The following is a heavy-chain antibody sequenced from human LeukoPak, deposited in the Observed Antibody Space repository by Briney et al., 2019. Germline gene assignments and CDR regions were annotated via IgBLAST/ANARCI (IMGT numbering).Heavy chain of an antibody. J-gene: IGHJ4*02. Sequence: ASVKVSCKASGYTFTSYGISWVRQAPGQGLEWMGWISAYNGSTNYAQKLQGRVTMTTDTSTSTAYMDLRSLRSDDTAVYYCARDTAAAGLFDYWGQGTLVTVSS. CDR2: ISAYNGST. CDR1: GYTFTSYG. CDR3: ARDTAAAGLFDY. V-gene: IGHV1-18*01. D-gene: IGHD6-13*01.